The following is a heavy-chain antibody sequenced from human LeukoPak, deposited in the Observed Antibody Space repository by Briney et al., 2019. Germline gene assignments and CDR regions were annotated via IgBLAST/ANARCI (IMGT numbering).Heavy chain of an antibody. D-gene: IGHD6-19*01. CDR3: ANFQWLAVTQGHNAFDI. Sequence: PGGSLRLSCAASGFTFSSYAMSWVCQAPGKGLEWVSAISGSGGSTYYADSVKGRFTISRDNSKNTLYLQMNSLRAEDTAVYYCANFQWLAVTQGHNAFDIWGQGTMVTVSS. CDR1: GFTFSSYA. J-gene: IGHJ3*02. V-gene: IGHV3-23*01. CDR2: ISGSGGST.